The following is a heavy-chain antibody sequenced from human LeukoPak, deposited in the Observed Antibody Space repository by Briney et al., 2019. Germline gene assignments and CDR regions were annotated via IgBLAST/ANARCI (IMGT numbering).Heavy chain of an antibody. D-gene: IGHD6-19*01. CDR2: ISGSGGNT. V-gene: IGHV3-23*01. CDR3: AKDGKGAPVAGTGYFDY. J-gene: IGHJ4*02. CDR1: GFTFSSYA. Sequence: GGSLRLSCAASGFTFSSYAMSWVRQAPGKGLEWVSVISGSGGNTYYADAVKGRFTISRDNSKNTLYLQMNSLRAEDTAIYYCAKDGKGAPVAGTGYFDYWGQGTLVTVSS.